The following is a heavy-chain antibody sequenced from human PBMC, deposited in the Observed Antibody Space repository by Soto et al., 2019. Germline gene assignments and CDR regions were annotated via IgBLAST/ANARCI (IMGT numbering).Heavy chain of an antibody. CDR1: GFTFSSYG. CDR3: ARETPPELDRWGYYGMDV. V-gene: IGHV3-33*01. D-gene: IGHD1-26*01. J-gene: IGHJ6*02. Sequence: PGGSLRLSCAASGFTFSSYGMHWVRQAPGKGLEWVAVIWYDGSNKYYADSVKGRFTISRDNSKNTLYLQMNSLRAEDTAVYYCARETPPELDRWGYYGMDVWGQGTTVTVSS. CDR2: IWYDGSNK.